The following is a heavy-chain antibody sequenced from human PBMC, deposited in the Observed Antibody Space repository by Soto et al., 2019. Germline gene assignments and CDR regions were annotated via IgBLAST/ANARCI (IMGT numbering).Heavy chain of an antibody. V-gene: IGHV6-1*01. CDR3: TGITWFRGMDV. Sequence: QTLSLTCVISGYSVASNSAGWNLIRQSPSRGLEWLGRTYYKSKWNNDYALSVKSRITINPDTSKNQFSLHLYSVTPEDTAVYYCTGITWFRGMDVWGQGTPVTVSS. CDR1: GYSVASNSAG. J-gene: IGHJ6*02. CDR2: TYYKSKWNN. D-gene: IGHD3-10*01.